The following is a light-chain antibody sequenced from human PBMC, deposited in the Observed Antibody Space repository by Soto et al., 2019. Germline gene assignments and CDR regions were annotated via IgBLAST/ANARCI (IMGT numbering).Light chain of an antibody. V-gene: IGLV1-44*01. CDR2: SND. J-gene: IGLJ2*01. Sequence: QSVLTQPPSASGTPGQRVTISCSGSSSNIGSNTVNWYQQLPGTAPKLLIYSNDQRPSGVPDRFSGSKYGTSASLAISGLQSEDEADYYCAAWYDSLNGVVFGGGTKLTVL. CDR3: AAWYDSLNGVV. CDR1: SSNIGSNT.